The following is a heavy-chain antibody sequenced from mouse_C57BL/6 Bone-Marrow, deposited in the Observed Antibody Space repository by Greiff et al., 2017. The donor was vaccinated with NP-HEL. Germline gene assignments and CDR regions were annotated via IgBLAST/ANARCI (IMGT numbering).Heavy chain of an antibody. D-gene: IGHD1-1*01. CDR2: IDPDTGGT. CDR3: TRGEYGSSWDY. J-gene: IGHJ4*01. V-gene: IGHV1-15*01. CDR1: GYTFTDYE. Sequence: QVQLQQSGAELVRPGASVTLSCKASGYTFTDYEMHWVKQTPVHGLEWIGAIDPDTGGTAYNQKFKGKAILTAGKSSSTAYMELRSLTSEDSAVYYCTRGEYGSSWDYWGQGTSVTVSS.